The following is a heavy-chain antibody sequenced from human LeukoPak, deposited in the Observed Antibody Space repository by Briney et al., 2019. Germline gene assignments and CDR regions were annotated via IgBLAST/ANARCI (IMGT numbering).Heavy chain of an antibody. Sequence: PSETLSLTCTVSGGSISSYYWSWIQQPPGKGLEWIGYIYYSGSTNYNPSLKSRVTISVDTSKNQFSLKLSSVTAADTAVYYCARVKDFWSGPDYWGQGTLVTVSS. J-gene: IGHJ4*02. CDR2: IYYSGST. V-gene: IGHV4-59*01. CDR1: GGSISSYY. CDR3: ARVKDFWSGPDY. D-gene: IGHD3-3*01.